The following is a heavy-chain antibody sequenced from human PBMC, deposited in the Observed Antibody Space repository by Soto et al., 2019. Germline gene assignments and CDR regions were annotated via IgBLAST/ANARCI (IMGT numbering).Heavy chain of an antibody. CDR1: GFTFSSYG. D-gene: IGHD6-13*01. CDR3: ANIPIVRGYSSAWFDI. V-gene: IGHV3-30*18. Sequence: QVQLVESGGGVVQPGRSLRLSCAASGFTFSSYGMHWVRQAPGKGLEWVAVISYDGSNQYYADSVKGRFTISRDNSKNTLYLQMNSLRAEDTAVYYCANIPIVRGYSSAWFDIWGQGTMVTGSS. J-gene: IGHJ3*02. CDR2: ISYDGSNQ.